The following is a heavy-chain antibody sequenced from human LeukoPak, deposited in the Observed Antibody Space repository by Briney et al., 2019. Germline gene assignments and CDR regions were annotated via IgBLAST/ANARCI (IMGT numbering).Heavy chain of an antibody. D-gene: IGHD6-13*01. Sequence: GGSLRLSCAASGFTFSHYYMTWVRQAPGKGLEWVSSISGSSGYIFYADSVKGRFTISRDNAKNSLDMQMNSLKPEDTAVYYCARVAEAAAFDSWGQGTLVTVSS. CDR2: ISGSSGYI. CDR3: ARVAEAAAFDS. V-gene: IGHV3-21*06. CDR1: GFTFSHYY. J-gene: IGHJ4*02.